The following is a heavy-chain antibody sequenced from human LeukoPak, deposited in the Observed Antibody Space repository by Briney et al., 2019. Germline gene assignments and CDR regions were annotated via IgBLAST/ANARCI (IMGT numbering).Heavy chain of an antibody. CDR2: IYYSGST. V-gene: IGHV4-39*07. CDR1: GGSISSSSYY. Sequence: SETLSLTCTVSGGSISSSSYYWGWLRQPPGKGLEWIGSIYYSGSTYYNPSLKSRVTISVDTSKNQFSLKLSSVTAADTAVYYCARDPTYYYDSSGYYYGLDYWGQGTLVTVSS. J-gene: IGHJ4*02. CDR3: ARDPTYYYDSSGYYYGLDY. D-gene: IGHD3-22*01.